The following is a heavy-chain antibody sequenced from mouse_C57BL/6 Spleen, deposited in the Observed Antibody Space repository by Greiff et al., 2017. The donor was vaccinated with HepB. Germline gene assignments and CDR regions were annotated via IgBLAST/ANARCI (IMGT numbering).Heavy chain of an antibody. V-gene: IGHV5-17*01. CDR2: ISSGSSTI. Sequence: EVKLMESGGGLVKPGGSLKLSCAASGFTFSDYGMHWVRQAPEKGLEWVAYISSGSSTIYYADTVKGRFTISRDNAKNTLFLQMTSLRSEDTAMYYCAICRYYAMDYWGQGTSVTVSS. CDR1: GFTFSDYG. CDR3: AICRYYAMDY. J-gene: IGHJ4*01.